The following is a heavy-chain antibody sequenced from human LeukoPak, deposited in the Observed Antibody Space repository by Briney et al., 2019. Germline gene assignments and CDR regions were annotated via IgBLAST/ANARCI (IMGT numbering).Heavy chain of an antibody. Sequence: GGSLRLSCAASGFTFSSYSMNWVRQAPGKGLERVSSISSGSSYLYYADSMKGRFTISRDNAKNSLYLQMNSLRAEDTAVYYCARDHLTYSSSSDFDYWGQGTLVTVSS. D-gene: IGHD6-6*01. CDR2: ISSGSSYL. V-gene: IGHV3-21*01. CDR3: ARDHLTYSSSSDFDY. CDR1: GFTFSSYS. J-gene: IGHJ4*02.